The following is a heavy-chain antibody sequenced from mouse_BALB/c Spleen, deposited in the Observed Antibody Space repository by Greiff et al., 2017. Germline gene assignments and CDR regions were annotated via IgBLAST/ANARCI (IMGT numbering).Heavy chain of an antibody. CDR2: INPYNGDT. J-gene: IGHJ4*01. CDR1: GYSFTGYF. Sequence: VHVKQSGPELVKPGASVKISCKASGYSFTGYFMNWVMQSHGKSLEWIGRINPYNGDTFYNQKFKGKATLTVDKSSSTAHMELRSLASEDSAVYYCAREGLLRSTMDYWGQGTSVTVSS. V-gene: IGHV1-20*02. CDR3: AREGLLRSTMDY. D-gene: IGHD1-1*01.